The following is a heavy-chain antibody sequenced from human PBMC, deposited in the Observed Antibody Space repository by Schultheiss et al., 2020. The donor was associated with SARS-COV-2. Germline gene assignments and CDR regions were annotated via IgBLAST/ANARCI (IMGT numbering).Heavy chain of an antibody. J-gene: IGHJ4*02. CDR1: SGSVKSGSYY. Sequence: SETLSLTCTVSSGSVKSGSYYWSWIRQPPGKGLDWIGCISYSGSTYYNPSLKSRVTISVDTSKNQFSLKLSSVTAADTAVYYCASPYYDFWSGYYLYDYWGQGTLVTVSS. V-gene: IGHV4-39*01. CDR3: ASPYYDFWSGYYLYDY. CDR2: ISYSGST. D-gene: IGHD3-3*01.